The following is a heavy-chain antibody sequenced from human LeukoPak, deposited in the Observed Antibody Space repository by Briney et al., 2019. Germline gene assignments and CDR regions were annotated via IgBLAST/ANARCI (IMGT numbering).Heavy chain of an antibody. Sequence: GGSLRLSCAASGFTFSSYSMNWVRQAPGKGLEWVSYISSSSSTIYYADSVKGRFTISRDNAKNSLYLQMNSLRAEDTAVYYCARDIVAAGLFFDYWGQGTPVTVSA. D-gene: IGHD1-26*01. J-gene: IGHJ4*02. V-gene: IGHV3-48*04. CDR1: GFTFSSYS. CDR2: ISSSSSTI. CDR3: ARDIVAAGLFFDY.